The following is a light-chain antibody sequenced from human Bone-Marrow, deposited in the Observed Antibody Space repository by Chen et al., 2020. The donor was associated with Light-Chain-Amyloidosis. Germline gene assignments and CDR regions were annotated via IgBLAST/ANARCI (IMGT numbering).Light chain of an antibody. V-gene: IGLV3-25*03. CDR2: RDT. CDR3: QSADSSGTYEVI. J-gene: IGLJ2*01. Sequence: SYELSQPPSVSVSPGQTARITCSGEDLPTKYAYWDQQKPGQAPVLLIHRDTERPSGISERFSGSSAGRTATLTSSGVQAEDEADYHCQSADSSGTYEVIFGGGTKLTGL. CDR1: DLPTKY.